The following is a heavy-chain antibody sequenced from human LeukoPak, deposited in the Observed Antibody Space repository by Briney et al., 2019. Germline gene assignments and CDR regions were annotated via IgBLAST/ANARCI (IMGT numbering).Heavy chain of an antibody. V-gene: IGHV3-30*18. CDR1: GFTFSSYG. D-gene: IGHD6-19*01. Sequence: GRSLRLSCAASGFTFSSYGMHWARQAPGKGLEWVAVISYDGSNKYYADSVKGRFTISRDNSENTLYLQMNSLRAEDTAVYYCAKDIGRGWYLLYFDYWGQGTLVTVSS. CDR3: AKDIGRGWYLLYFDY. J-gene: IGHJ4*02. CDR2: ISYDGSNK.